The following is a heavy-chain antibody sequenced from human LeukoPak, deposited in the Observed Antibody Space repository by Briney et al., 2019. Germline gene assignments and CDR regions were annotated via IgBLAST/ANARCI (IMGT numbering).Heavy chain of an antibody. V-gene: IGHV3-23*01. D-gene: IGHD3-10*02. CDR2: ISGNGDNT. CDR3: AELGTTMIGGV. J-gene: IGHJ6*04. Sequence: GGSLRLSCAASGFTFSSYTMNWVRQAPGKGLEWVSSISGNGDNTFYADSVKGRFTISRDNSKNTLYLQMNSLRAEDTAVYYCAELGTTMIGGVWGKGTTVTISS. CDR1: GFTFSSYT.